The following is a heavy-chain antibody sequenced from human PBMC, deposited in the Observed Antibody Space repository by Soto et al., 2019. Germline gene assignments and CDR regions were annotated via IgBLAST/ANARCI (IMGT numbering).Heavy chain of an antibody. CDR2: ISYDGSNK. V-gene: IGHV3-30*18. D-gene: IGHD6-13*01. J-gene: IGHJ6*02. CDR1: GFTFSSYG. Sequence: GGSLRLSCAASGFTFSSYGMHWVRQAPGKGLEWVAVISYDGSNKYYADSVKGRFTISRDNSKNTLYLQMNSLRAEDTAVYYCAKDSMGSSWYGLRYYYYGIDVWGQGTTVTVSS. CDR3: AKDSMGSSWYGLRYYYYGIDV.